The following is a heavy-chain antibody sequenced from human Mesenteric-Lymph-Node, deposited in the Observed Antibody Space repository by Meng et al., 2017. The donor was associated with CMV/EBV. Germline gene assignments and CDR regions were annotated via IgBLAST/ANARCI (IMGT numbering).Heavy chain of an antibody. Sequence: QGDVNQWGAGLLKRSETLSVTCAVYGGSFSGYYWNWIRQSPEKGLEWIGEINHSGSTTYNPSFTSRIIISVDTSTNQISLNMSSVTAADTAVYYCARGSSYDILTGYFDYWGQGALVTVSS. D-gene: IGHD3-9*01. CDR1: GGSFSGYY. CDR3: ARGSSYDILTGYFDY. CDR2: INHSGST. J-gene: IGHJ4*02. V-gene: IGHV4-34*01.